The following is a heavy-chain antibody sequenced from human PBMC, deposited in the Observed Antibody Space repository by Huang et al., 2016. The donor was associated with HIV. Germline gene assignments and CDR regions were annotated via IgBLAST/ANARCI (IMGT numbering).Heavy chain of an antibody. CDR1: GYTFSSYG. D-gene: IGHD6-19*01. Sequence: QVQLVQSGSEVKKPGASLKVSCKASGYTFSSYGITWVRQAPGQGLEWMGWISTTSGNQNNARKFHGRVTLTADTARSTVYMELGSMTSADSAVDYCARDPLDSGWGTKGGVFDVWGQGTMVTVSS. CDR3: ARDPLDSGWGTKGGVFDV. V-gene: IGHV1-18*01. J-gene: IGHJ3*01. CDR2: ISTTSGNQ.